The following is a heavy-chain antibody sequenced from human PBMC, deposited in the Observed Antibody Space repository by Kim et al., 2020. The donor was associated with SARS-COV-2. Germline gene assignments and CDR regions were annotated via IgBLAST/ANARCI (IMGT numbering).Heavy chain of an antibody. J-gene: IGHJ4*02. D-gene: IGHD2-15*01. CDR2: INPNSGGT. CDR3: ARGYCSGGSCYGVFDY. Sequence: ASVKVSCKASGYTFTGYYMHWVRQAPGQGLEWMGWINPNSGGTNYAQKFQGRVTMTRDTSISTAYMELSRLRSDDTAVYYCARGYCSGGSCYGVFDYWGQGTLVTVSS. CDR1: GYTFTGYY. V-gene: IGHV1-2*02.